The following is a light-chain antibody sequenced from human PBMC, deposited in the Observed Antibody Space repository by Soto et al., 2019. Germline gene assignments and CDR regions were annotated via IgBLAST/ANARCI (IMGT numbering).Light chain of an antibody. CDR1: ESVYTF. J-gene: IGKJ1*01. CDR3: QQRRNWPWT. Sequence: DIVLTQSPVTLSLSPGQTATLSCRASESVYTFLAWYQQKPGQVPRLLIYDASNRATDIPPRFSGSGSGTDLTLTISSLEAEDSAVYYCQQRRNWPWTFGQGTKLEIK. V-gene: IGKV3-11*01. CDR2: DAS.